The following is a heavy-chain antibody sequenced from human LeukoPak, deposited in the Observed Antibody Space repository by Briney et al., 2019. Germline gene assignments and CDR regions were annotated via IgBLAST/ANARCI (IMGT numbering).Heavy chain of an antibody. CDR3: ATLNTPLDY. D-gene: IGHD2-15*01. V-gene: IGHV3-23*01. Sequence: GGSLRLSCAASGFTFSSYAMSWVRQAPGKGLEWVSSISSSGGNTYYAGSVRGRFTISRDNSKNTLYLQMSSLRAEDTAVYFCATLNTPLDYWGQGILVTVSS. J-gene: IGHJ4*02. CDR1: GFTFSSYA. CDR2: ISSSGGNT.